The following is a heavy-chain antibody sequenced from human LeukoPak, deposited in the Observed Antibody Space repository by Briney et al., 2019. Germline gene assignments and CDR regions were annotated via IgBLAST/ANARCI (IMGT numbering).Heavy chain of an antibody. CDR3: AKGHGDASGYYYFDS. J-gene: IGHJ4*02. D-gene: IGHD3-22*01. CDR2: IRGSAGTT. Sequence: GGSLRLSCAASGFIFSNYGMSWVRQAPGKGLEWVSAIRGSAGTTYYGDSVKGRFTIFRDNHKNMLYLQMNSLRVEDTAVYYCAKGHGDASGYYYFDSWGQGTLVTVST. CDR1: GFIFSNYG. V-gene: IGHV3-23*01.